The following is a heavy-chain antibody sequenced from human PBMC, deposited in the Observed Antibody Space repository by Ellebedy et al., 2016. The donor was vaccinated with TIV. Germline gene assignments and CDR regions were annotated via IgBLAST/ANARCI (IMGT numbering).Heavy chain of an antibody. V-gene: IGHV1-46*01. CDR3: AADEWELYGMDV. CDR2: INPSGGST. D-gene: IGHD1-26*01. Sequence: ASVKVSCXASGGTFSSYAISWVRQAPGQGLEWMGIINPSGGSTSYAQKFQGRVTITRDMSTSTAYMELSSLRSEDTAVYYCAADEWELYGMDVWGQGTTVTVSS. J-gene: IGHJ6*02. CDR1: GGTFSSYA.